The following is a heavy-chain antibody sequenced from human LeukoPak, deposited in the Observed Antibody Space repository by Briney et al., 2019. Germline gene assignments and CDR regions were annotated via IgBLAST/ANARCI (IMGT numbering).Heavy chain of an antibody. J-gene: IGHJ4*02. Sequence: GGSLRLSCAVSGFTFSSNHMSWVRQAPGKGLEWVSVIYSGGSTYYADSVKGRFTISRDNSKNTLYLQMNSLRAEDTAMYYCARGRYSGTTYYFDYWGQGTLVTVSS. CDR2: IYSGGST. CDR3: ARGRYSGTTYYFDY. V-gene: IGHV3-53*01. D-gene: IGHD5-12*01. CDR1: GFTFSSNH.